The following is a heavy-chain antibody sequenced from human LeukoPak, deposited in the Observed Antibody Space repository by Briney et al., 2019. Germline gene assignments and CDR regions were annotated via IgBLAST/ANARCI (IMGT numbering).Heavy chain of an antibody. CDR1: GFTFSTYA. J-gene: IGHJ4*02. Sequence: GGSLRLSCAASGFTFSTYAMTWVRQAPGKGLEWVSAISGNGGSTYSADSVKGRFTISRDNSKNTLYLQMNRLRAEDTALYYCAKQTAEGDYDFWSGYYGFDYWGQGTLVTVSS. CDR3: AKQTAEGDYDFWSGYYGFDY. D-gene: IGHD3-3*01. CDR2: ISGNGGST. V-gene: IGHV3-23*01.